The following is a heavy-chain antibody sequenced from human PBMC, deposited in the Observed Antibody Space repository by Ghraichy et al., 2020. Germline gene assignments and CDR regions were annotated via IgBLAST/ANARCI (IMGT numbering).Heavy chain of an antibody. CDR2: ISGSGGST. Sequence: ESLNISCAASGFTFSSYAMSWVRQAPVKGLEWVSAISGSGGSTYYADSVKGRFTISRDNSKNTLYLQMNSLRAEDTAVYYCAKALYYYDSSGLNWGQGTLVTVSS. CDR3: AKALYYYDSSGLN. J-gene: IGHJ4*02. CDR1: GFTFSSYA. D-gene: IGHD3-22*01. V-gene: IGHV3-23*01.